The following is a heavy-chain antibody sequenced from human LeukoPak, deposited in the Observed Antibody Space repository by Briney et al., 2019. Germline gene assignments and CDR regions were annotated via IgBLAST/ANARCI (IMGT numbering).Heavy chain of an antibody. D-gene: IGHD3-9*01. Sequence: SETLSLTCAVYGGSFSGYYWSWIRQPPGKGLEWIGEINHSGSTNYNPSLKSRVTISVATSKNQFSLKLSSVTAADTAVYYCARAPYYDILTGYYHYYYGMDVWGQGTTVTVSS. J-gene: IGHJ6*02. CDR1: GGSFSGYY. V-gene: IGHV4-34*01. CDR3: ARAPYYDILTGYYHYYYGMDV. CDR2: INHSGST.